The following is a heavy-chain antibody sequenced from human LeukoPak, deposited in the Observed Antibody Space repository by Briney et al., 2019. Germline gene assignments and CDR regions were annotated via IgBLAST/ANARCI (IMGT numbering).Heavy chain of an antibody. CDR1: GFIFSSFW. V-gene: IGHV3-7*01. D-gene: IGHD3-10*01. Sequence: GGSLRLSCAASGFIFSSFWMTWVRQAPGKGLEWVANIKQDGSEKYYVDSVKGRFTISRDNAKNSLYLQMNSLRAEDTAVYYCARARRGVSPNLDYWGQGTLVTVSS. CDR3: ARARRGVSPNLDY. CDR2: IKQDGSEK. J-gene: IGHJ4*02.